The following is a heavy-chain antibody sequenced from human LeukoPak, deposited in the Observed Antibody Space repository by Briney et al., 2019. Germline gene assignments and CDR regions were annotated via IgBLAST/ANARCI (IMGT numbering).Heavy chain of an antibody. CDR2: IKQDGSEK. D-gene: IGHD3-10*01. CDR3: ARVPPYDGCFDY. Sequence: GGSMRLSCAASGFTFSSYWISWVRQPPRKGLEWVANIKQDGSEKYHVDSVKGRFTISRDNAKNSLYLQMTSLRAEDTAVYYCARVPPYDGCFDYWGQGTLVTVSS. V-gene: IGHV3-7*01. J-gene: IGHJ4*02. CDR1: GFTFSSYW.